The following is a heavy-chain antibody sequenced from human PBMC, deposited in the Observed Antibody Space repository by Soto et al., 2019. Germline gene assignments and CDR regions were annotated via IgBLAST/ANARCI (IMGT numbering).Heavy chain of an antibody. J-gene: IGHJ6*03. V-gene: IGHV3-23*01. CDR2: IIGSGGST. Sequence: EVQLLESGGGLVQPGGSLSLSCAASGFTFSNYAMNWDRQAPGKGLEWVSRIIGSGGSTYYADSVKGRFTISRDNSKNTLYLQVNSLRAEDTAIYYCAKTLTGKDYYYLDVWGKGTTVTVSS. CDR1: GFTFSNYA. CDR3: AKTLTGKDYYYLDV. D-gene: IGHD1-20*01.